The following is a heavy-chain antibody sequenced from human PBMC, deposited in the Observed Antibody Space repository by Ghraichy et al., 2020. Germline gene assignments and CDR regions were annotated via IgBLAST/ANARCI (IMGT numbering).Heavy chain of an antibody. CDR3: ARLYYDYVWGSYRFDY. V-gene: IGHV4-59*08. D-gene: IGHD3-16*02. CDR2: IYYSGST. J-gene: IGHJ4*01. CDR1: GGSISSHY. Sequence: SETLSLTYTVSGGSISSHYWSWIRQPPGKGLEWIGYIYYSGSTNYNPSLKSRVTISVDTSKNQFSLKLSSVTAADTAVYYCARLYYDYVWGSYRFDYWGHGTLVTVSS.